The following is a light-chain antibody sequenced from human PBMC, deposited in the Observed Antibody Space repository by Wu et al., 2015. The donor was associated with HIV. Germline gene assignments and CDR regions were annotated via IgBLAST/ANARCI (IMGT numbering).Light chain of an antibody. CDR1: QSVRNN. CDR2: GAS. J-gene: IGKJ1*01. CDR3: QVYGRSSPEWT. V-gene: IGKV3-15*01. Sequence: EVVMTQSPATLSVSPGERATLSCRASQSVRNNLAWYQQKPGQAPRLLIYGASTRATGIPPRFSGSGSGTDFTLTISRLELEDFAVYYCQVYGRSSPEWTFGQGTKVE.